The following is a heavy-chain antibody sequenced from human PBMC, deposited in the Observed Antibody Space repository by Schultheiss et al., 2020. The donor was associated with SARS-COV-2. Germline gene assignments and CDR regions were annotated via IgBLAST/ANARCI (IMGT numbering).Heavy chain of an antibody. Sequence: SQTLSLTCTVSGGSISSSTYYWGWIRQPPGKGLEWIGNMYYSGSTYYNPSLKSRVSISIDTSKNQFSLKLSSVTAADTAVYYCARFVVVPAAHRQGFDPWGQGTLVTVSS. D-gene: IGHD2-2*01. J-gene: IGHJ5*02. V-gene: IGHV4-39*07. CDR3: ARFVVVPAAHRQGFDP. CDR2: MYYSGST. CDR1: GGSISSSTYY.